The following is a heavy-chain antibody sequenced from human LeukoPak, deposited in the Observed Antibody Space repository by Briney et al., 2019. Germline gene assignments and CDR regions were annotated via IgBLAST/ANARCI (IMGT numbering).Heavy chain of an antibody. CDR2: IYHSGST. Sequence: PSETLSLTCTVSGYSISSGYYWGWIRQPPGKGLEWIGSIYHSGSTFYNSSLKSRVTISVDTSKNQFSLKLTSVTAADTAVFYCARDYHDRTGYYSPFDYWGQGTLVTVSS. CDR1: GYSISSGYY. CDR3: ARDYHDRTGYYSPFDY. V-gene: IGHV4-38-2*02. D-gene: IGHD3-22*01. J-gene: IGHJ4*02.